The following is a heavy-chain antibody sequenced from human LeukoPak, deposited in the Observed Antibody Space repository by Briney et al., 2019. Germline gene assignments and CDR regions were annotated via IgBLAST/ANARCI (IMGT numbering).Heavy chain of an antibody. Sequence: PGGSLRLSCAASGFTFSSNAMNWVRQAPGKGLEWVSTISASGGSTNYVDSVRGRFTISRDNSKNTLYLQMSSLRAEDTAVYYCAKDRGNALGYLDSWGQGTLVTVSS. V-gene: IGHV3-23*01. CDR3: AKDRGNALGYLDS. J-gene: IGHJ4*02. CDR2: ISASGGST. D-gene: IGHD1-1*01. CDR1: GFTFSSNA.